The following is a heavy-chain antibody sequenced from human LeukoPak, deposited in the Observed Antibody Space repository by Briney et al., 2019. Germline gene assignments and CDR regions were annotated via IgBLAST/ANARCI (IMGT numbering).Heavy chain of an antibody. CDR2: TYYRSKWYN. CDR1: GDSVSSNSAA. CDR3: AREYYHRGHEGWFDP. D-gene: IGHD3-10*02. J-gene: IGHJ5*02. V-gene: IGHV6-1*01. Sequence: SQTLSLTCAMSGDSVSSNSAAWNWIRQSPSRGLEWVGRTYYRSKWYNVYAVSVKSRITINPDTSKNQFSLQLNSATPEDTAVYYCAREYYHRGHEGWFDPWGQGTLVTVSS.